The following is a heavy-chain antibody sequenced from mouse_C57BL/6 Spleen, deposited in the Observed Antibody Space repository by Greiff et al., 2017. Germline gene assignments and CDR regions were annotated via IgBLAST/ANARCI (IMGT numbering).Heavy chain of an antibody. CDR3: ERHYYGSSSWFAY. J-gene: IGHJ3*01. CDR1: GYTFTSSW. D-gene: IGHD1-1*01. V-gene: IGHV1-55*01. Sequence: VQLQQPGAELVKPGASVKMSCKASGYTFTSSWITWVKQRPGQGLEWIGDIYPGSGSTNYNEKFKSKDTLTVDTSSSTAYMQLSSLTSEDSAVYYCERHYYGSSSWFAYWGQGTLVTVSA. CDR2: IYPGSGST.